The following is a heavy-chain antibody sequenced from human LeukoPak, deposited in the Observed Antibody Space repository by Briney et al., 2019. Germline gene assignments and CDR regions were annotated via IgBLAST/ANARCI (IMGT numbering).Heavy chain of an antibody. J-gene: IGHJ4*02. Sequence: KPSETLSLTCTVSGGSISSYYWSWIRQPPGKGLEWIGYIYYSGSTNYNPSLKSRVTISVDTSKNQFSLKLSSVTAADTAVYYCARAKSAAAAPFDYWGQGTLVTVSS. CDR1: GGSISSYY. CDR3: ARAKSAAAAPFDY. CDR2: IYYSGST. V-gene: IGHV4-59*01. D-gene: IGHD6-13*01.